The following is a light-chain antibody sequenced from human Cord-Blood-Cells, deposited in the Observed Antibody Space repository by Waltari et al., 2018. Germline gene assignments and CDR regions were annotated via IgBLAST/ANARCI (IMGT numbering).Light chain of an antibody. CDR3: CSYAGSSTFL. V-gene: IGLV2-23*03. CDR1: SSDVGSYNL. Sequence: QSALTQPASVSGSPGQSITISCTGTSSDVGSYNLVSWYQQHRGKAPKLMIYEGSKRPSGVSNRFSGSKSGNTASLTISGLQAEDEADYYCCSYAGSSTFLFGGGTKLTVL. J-gene: IGLJ3*02. CDR2: EGS.